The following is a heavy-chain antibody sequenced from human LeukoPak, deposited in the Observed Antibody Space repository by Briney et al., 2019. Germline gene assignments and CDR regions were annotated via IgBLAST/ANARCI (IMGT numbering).Heavy chain of an antibody. Sequence: SQTLSLTCAISGDSVSSNSAAWHWIRQSPSRGLEWLARTYYRSKWYNDYAVSVKSRITINPDTSKNRFSLQLNSVTPENTAVYYCARALSANAWFDPWGQGTLVTVSS. CDR2: TYYRSKWYN. CDR1: GDSVSSNSAA. J-gene: IGHJ5*02. CDR3: ARALSANAWFDP. V-gene: IGHV6-1*01.